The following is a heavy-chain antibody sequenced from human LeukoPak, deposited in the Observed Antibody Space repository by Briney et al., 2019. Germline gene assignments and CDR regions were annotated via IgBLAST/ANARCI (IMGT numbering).Heavy chain of an antibody. D-gene: IGHD3-10*01. CDR1: GGSFSGYY. CDR2: INHSGST. Sequence: SETLSLTCAVYGGSFSGYYWSWIRQPPGKGLEWIGEINHSGSTNYNPSLKSRVTISVDTSKNQFSLKLSSVTAADTAVYYCASLARRYYGSGSPNKGYDYWGQGTLVTVSS. V-gene: IGHV4-34*01. J-gene: IGHJ4*02. CDR3: ASLARRYYGSGSPNKGYDY.